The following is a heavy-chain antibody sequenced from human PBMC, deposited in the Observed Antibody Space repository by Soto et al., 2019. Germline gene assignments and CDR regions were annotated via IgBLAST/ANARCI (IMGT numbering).Heavy chain of an antibody. CDR3: ARDWENRGYSGYRFDP. D-gene: IGHD5-12*01. CDR1: GCTFTSYG. V-gene: IGHV1-18*01. CDR2: ISAYNGNT. Sequence: ASVKVSCKASGCTFTSYGISWVRQAPGQGLEGMGWISAYNGNTNYAQKLQGRVTMTTDTSTSTAYMELRSLRSDDTAVYYCARDWENRGYSGYRFDPWGQGTLVTGS. J-gene: IGHJ5*02.